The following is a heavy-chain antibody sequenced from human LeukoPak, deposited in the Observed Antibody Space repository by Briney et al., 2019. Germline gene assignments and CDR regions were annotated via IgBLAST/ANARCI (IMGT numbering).Heavy chain of an antibody. J-gene: IGHJ5*02. V-gene: IGHV3-7*03. D-gene: IGHD3-9*01. Sequence: PGGSLRLSCAASGFTFSNYWMTWVRQAPGKGLEWVANIKQDGSERDYVDSVKGRFTISRDNSKNTLYLQMNSLRAEDTAVYYCAKDPRYYDILTGLNWFDPWGQGTLVTVSS. CDR1: GFTFSNYW. CDR2: IKQDGSER. CDR3: AKDPRYYDILTGLNWFDP.